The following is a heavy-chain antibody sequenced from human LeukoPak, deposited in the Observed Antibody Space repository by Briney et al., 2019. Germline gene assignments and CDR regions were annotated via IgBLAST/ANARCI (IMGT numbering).Heavy chain of an antibody. CDR2: INSDGSST. J-gene: IGHJ4*02. V-gene: IGHV3-74*01. CDR3: VKDRYSSGFSSYFDH. D-gene: IGHD6-19*01. Sequence: PGGSLRLSCAASGFTFSSYWMHWVRQAPGKGLVWVSRINSDGSSTSYADSVKGRFTISRDNSKNTLYLQMSTLRTEDTAVYYCVKDRYSSGFSSYFDHWGQGTLVTVSS. CDR1: GFTFSSYW.